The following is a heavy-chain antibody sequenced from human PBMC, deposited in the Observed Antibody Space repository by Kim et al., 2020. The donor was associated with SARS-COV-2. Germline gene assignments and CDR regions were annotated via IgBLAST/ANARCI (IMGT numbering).Heavy chain of an antibody. CDR3: ARVYSRWYDY. V-gene: IGHV1-2*02. J-gene: IGHJ4*02. CDR2: T. Sequence: TNYAQKFQGRVTMTRDTSISTAYMELSRLRSDDTAVYYCARVYSRWYDYWGQGTLVTVSS. D-gene: IGHD2-15*01.